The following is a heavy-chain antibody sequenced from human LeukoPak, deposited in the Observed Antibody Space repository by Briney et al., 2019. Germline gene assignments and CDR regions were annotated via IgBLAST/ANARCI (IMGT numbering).Heavy chain of an antibody. J-gene: IGHJ4*02. D-gene: IGHD3-22*01. Sequence: SETLSLTCTVSGDSISSYYWSWIRQPPGKGLEWIGYIYYSGSTSYNPSLKSRVTISVDTSKNQFSLKLSSVTAADTAVYYCAKGGHYYYDSSAYYFDWGQGTLVTVSS. V-gene: IGHV4-59*01. CDR1: GDSISSYY. CDR3: AKGGHYYYDSSAYYFD. CDR2: IYYSGST.